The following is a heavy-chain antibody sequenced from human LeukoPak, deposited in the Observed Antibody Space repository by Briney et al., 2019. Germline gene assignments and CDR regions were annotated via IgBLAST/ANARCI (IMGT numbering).Heavy chain of an antibody. D-gene: IGHD3-22*01. V-gene: IGHV1-8*03. CDR2: INPKSGRT. CDR3: AREYYYDSSGYYGY. Sequence: ASVKVSCKTSGYTFTNYDINWVRQATGQGLEWMGWINPKSGRTGYAQKFQGRVTITTDESTSTAYMELSSLRSEDTAVYYCAREYYYDSSGYYGYWGQGTLVTVSS. CDR1: GYTFTNYD. J-gene: IGHJ4*02.